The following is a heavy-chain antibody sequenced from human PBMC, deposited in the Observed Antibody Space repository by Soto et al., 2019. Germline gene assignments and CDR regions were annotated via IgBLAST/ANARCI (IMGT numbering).Heavy chain of an antibody. J-gene: IGHJ3*02. D-gene: IGHD3-3*01. V-gene: IGHV3-33*01. CDR3: ARDGSEGSYDFWSGYRPHDAFDI. CDR1: GFTFSSYG. CDR2: IWYDGSNK. Sequence: QVQLVESGGGVVQPGRSLRLSCAASGFTFSSYGMHWVRQAPGKGLEWVAVIWYDGSNKYYADSVKGRFTISRDNSKNTLYLQMKSLRAEDTAVYYCARDGSEGSYDFWSGYRPHDAFDIWGQGTMVTVSS.